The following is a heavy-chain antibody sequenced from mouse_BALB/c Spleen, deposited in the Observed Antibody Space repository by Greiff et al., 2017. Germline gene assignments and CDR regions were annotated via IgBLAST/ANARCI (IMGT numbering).Heavy chain of an antibody. CDR2: INPSTGYT. CDR3: ANNGNLPHYYAMDY. V-gene: IGHV1-7*01. Sequence: VQLQQSGAELAKPGASVKMSCKASGYTFTSYWMHWVKQRPGQGLEWIGYINPSTGYTEYNQKFKDKATLTADKSSSTAYMQLSSLTSEDSAVYYCANNGNLPHYYAMDYWGQGTSVTVSS. D-gene: IGHD2-1*01. J-gene: IGHJ4*01. CDR1: GYTFTSYW.